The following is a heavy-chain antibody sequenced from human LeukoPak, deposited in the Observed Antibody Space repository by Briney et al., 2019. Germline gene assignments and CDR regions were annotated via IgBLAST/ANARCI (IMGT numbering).Heavy chain of an antibody. Sequence: GDSLKISCKGSGYSFTSYWIGWVRPMPGKGLEWMGIIYPVDSDTRYSPAFQGPVPISADKSIGTAYLQCGLLNASGPAMCYFTRAFFDDLRFLEWPRGPSDAFDIWGQGTMVTVSS. CDR3: TRAFFDDLRFLEWPRGPSDAFDI. V-gene: IGHV5-51*03. CDR1: GYSFTSYW. D-gene: IGHD3-3*01. J-gene: IGHJ3*02. CDR2: IYPVDSDT.